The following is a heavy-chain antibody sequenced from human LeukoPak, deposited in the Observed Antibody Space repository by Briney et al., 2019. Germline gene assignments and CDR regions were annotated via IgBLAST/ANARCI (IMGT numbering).Heavy chain of an antibody. J-gene: IGHJ4*02. CDR3: ASELDDSSGYYGADY. D-gene: IGHD3-22*01. V-gene: IGHV3-7*01. CDR1: GFTFSSYA. CDR2: IKQDGSEK. Sequence: PGGSLRLSCAASGFTFSSYAMSWVRQAPGKGLEWVANIKQDGSEKYYVDSVKGRFTISRDNAKNSLYLQMNSLRAEDTAVYYCASELDDSSGYYGADYWGQGTLVTVSS.